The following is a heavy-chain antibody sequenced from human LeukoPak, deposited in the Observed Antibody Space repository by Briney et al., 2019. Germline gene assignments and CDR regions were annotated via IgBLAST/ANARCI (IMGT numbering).Heavy chain of an antibody. D-gene: IGHD5-18*01. CDR1: GGTFSSSA. V-gene: IGHV1-69*04. J-gene: IGHJ6*02. CDR3: ARDQGLTAPPPYGLDV. CDR2: IIPVLNIT. Sequence: GASVTLSCKTSGGTFSSSAITWVRQAPGQGLEWMGRIIPVLNITSYAQKFQGRVTITADTSTSTVYMELSSLRSEETAVYYCARDQGLTAPPPYGLDVWGQGTTVIVSS.